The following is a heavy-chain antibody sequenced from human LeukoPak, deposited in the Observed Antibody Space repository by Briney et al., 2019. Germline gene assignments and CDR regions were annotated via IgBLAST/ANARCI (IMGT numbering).Heavy chain of an antibody. CDR3: ARDKGELTATYGYYYYYGMDV. CDR1: GGSISSGDYY. Sequence: SETLSLTCTVSGGSISSGDYYWNWIRQPPGKGLEWIGYIFHRGGTSYNPSLKSRILFSVDTSQNQFSLKLSSVTAADTAVYYCARDKGELTATYGYYYYYGMDVWGQGTTVTVSS. CDR2: IFHRGGT. J-gene: IGHJ6*02. D-gene: IGHD1-7*01. V-gene: IGHV4-30-4*01.